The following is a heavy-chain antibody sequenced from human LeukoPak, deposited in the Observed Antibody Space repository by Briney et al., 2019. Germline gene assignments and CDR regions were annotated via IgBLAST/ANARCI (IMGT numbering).Heavy chain of an antibody. CDR3: ARLPYYYDSSGFTDI. CDR1: GGSFSGYY. D-gene: IGHD3-22*01. J-gene: IGHJ3*02. CDR2: INHSGST. Sequence: SSETLSLTCAVYGGSFSGYYWSWIRQPPGKGLEWIGEINHSGSTNYNPSLKSRVTISVDTSKNQFSLKLSSVTAADTAVYYCARLPYYYDSSGFTDIWGQGTMVTVSS. V-gene: IGHV4-34*01.